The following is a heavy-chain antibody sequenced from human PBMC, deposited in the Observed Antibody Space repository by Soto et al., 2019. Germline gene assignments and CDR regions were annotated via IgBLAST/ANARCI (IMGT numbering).Heavy chain of an antibody. Sequence: GGSLRLSCAASGFTFSDYYMSWIRQAPGKGLEWLSYISSSGSYTNYADSVKGRFTISRDNAKNSLFLQMNSLRADDTAVYYCARDLSSSSTNYFDSWGQGTLVTVS. V-gene: IGHV3-11*06. CDR3: ARDLSSSSTNYFDS. CDR2: ISSSGSYT. CDR1: GFTFSDYY. J-gene: IGHJ4*02.